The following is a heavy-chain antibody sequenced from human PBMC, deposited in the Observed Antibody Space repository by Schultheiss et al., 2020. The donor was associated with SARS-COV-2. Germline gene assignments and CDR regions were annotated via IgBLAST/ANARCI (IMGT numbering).Heavy chain of an antibody. CDR2: INHSGST. V-gene: IGHV4-4*02. CDR3: ARHRWFDP. Sequence: SETLSLTCAVYGGSFSSSNWWSWVRQPPGKGLEWIGEINHSGSTNYNPSLKSRVTISVDTSKNQFSLKLSSVTAADTAVYYCARHRWFDPWGQGTLVTVSS. CDR1: GGSFSSSNW. D-gene: IGHD1-14*01. J-gene: IGHJ5*02.